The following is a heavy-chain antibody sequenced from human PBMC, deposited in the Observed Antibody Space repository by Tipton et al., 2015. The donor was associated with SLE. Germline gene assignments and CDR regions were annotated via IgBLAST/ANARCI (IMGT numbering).Heavy chain of an antibody. J-gene: IGHJ4*02. Sequence: SLRLSCAASGFDFSSYSMHWVRQTPGKGLEYVSVISNNGGNPYYANSVKGRFTISRDDSKNMLYLQMGSLRDEDMGVYYCARRATTNSYDYWSRGTLVTVSS. CDR2: ISNNGGNP. CDR1: GFDFSSYS. V-gene: IGHV3-64*01. D-gene: IGHD1-26*01. CDR3: ARRATTNSYDY.